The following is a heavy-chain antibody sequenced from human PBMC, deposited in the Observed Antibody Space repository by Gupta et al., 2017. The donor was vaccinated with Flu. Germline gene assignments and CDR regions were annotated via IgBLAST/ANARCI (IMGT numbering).Heavy chain of an antibody. D-gene: IGHD3-10*01. J-gene: IGHJ4*02. CDR1: GFTFSIYD. CDR3: VRGRGDRFEY. Sequence: EVQLVESGGGLVQPGGSLRLYCAASGFTFSIYDMHWVRQATGEGLFWVSGIGNGGDTHYPDSVKGRFTISRENANNALFLQMDSLRAGDTGVYYCVRGRGDRFEYWGQGTLVTVSS. CDR2: IGNGGDT. V-gene: IGHV3-13*01.